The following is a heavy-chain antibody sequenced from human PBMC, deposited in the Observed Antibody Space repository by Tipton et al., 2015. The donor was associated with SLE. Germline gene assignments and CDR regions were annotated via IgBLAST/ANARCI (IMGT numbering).Heavy chain of an antibody. CDR1: GYTFTSYY. Sequence: QSGAEVKKPGASVKVSCKASGYTFTSYYIHWVRQAPGQGLEWMGWMNPNTGDTGYTEKFQGRVTLTRNTSITTAYMELSSLRFDDTAVYYCARGDWFDPWGQGTPVTVSS. V-gene: IGHV1-8*02. CDR2: MNPNTGDT. J-gene: IGHJ5*02. CDR3: ARGDWFDP.